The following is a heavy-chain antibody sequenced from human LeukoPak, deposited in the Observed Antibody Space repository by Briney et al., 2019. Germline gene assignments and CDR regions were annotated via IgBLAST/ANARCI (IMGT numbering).Heavy chain of an antibody. Sequence: GGSLRLSCAASGFTFDDYAMHWVRQAPGRGLEWVSGISWNSGNIAYADSVKGRFTISRDSAKRSLYLQMNSLRAEDTALYYCGKDNYYDTTGYIDYWGQGTLVTVSS. CDR1: GFTFDDYA. D-gene: IGHD3-22*01. V-gene: IGHV3-9*01. CDR2: ISWNSGNI. J-gene: IGHJ4*02. CDR3: GKDNYYDTTGYIDY.